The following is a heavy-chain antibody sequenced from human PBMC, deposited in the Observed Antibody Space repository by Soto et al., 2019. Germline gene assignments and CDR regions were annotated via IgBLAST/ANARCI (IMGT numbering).Heavy chain of an antibody. CDR2: ISYDGSHK. CDR3: AKDRYSTSPGHLDY. D-gene: IGHD6-6*01. CDR1: GLTFSNYG. V-gene: IGHV3-30*18. Sequence: QVQLVESGGGVVQPGRSLRLSCTASGLTFSNYGMHWVRQAPGKGLEWVAVISYDGSHKYYTDSVKGRFTISRDNSKNTLYLQMHSLRADDTAVYYCAKDRYSTSPGHLDYWGQGTLVTVSS. J-gene: IGHJ4*02.